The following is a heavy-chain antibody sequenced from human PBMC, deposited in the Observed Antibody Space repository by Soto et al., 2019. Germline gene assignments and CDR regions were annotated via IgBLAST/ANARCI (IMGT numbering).Heavy chain of an antibody. Sequence: EVQLLESGGGLVQPGGSLRLSCAASGFTFSSYAMSWVRQAPGKGLEWVSAISGSGGSTYYADSVKGRFTISRDNSKNTLYLQMNSLRAEDTAVYYCAKDISYDFWIGYPRGGWFDPWGQGTLVTVSS. D-gene: IGHD3-3*01. CDR1: GFTFSSYA. CDR3: AKDISYDFWIGYPRGGWFDP. J-gene: IGHJ5*02. V-gene: IGHV3-23*01. CDR2: ISGSGGST.